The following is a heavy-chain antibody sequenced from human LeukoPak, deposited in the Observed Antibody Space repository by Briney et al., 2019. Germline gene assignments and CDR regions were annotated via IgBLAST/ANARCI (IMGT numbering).Heavy chain of an antibody. CDR1: GFTFSSYA. J-gene: IGHJ4*02. D-gene: IGHD2-15*01. CDR2: ISYDGSNK. V-gene: IGHV3-30*01. Sequence: GGFLRLSCAASGFTFSSYAMHWVRQAPGKGLEWVAVISYDGSNKYYADSVKGRFTISRDNSKNTLYLQMNSLRAEDTAVYYCARDSYYCSGGSCYPYYFDYWGQGTLVTVSS. CDR3: ARDSYYCSGGSCYPYYFDY.